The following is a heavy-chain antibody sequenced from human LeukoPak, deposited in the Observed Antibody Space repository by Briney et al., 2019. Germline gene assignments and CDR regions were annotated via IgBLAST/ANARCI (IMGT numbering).Heavy chain of an antibody. CDR2: INPNSGGT. Sequence: GASVKVSCKASGYTFTGYYMHWVRQAPGQGLEWMGWINPNSGGTKYAQKFQGRVTMTRDTSIGTVYMELSRLISDDTAVYYCARDPVSATSELFYSGQETLVTVSS. CDR3: ARDPVSATSELFY. V-gene: IGHV1-2*02. CDR1: GYTFTGYY. D-gene: IGHD1-1*01. J-gene: IGHJ4*02.